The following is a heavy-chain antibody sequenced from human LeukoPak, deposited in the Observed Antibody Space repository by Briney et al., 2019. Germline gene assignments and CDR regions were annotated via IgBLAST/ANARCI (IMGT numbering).Heavy chain of an antibody. CDR3: ATGYSYGRGFDY. CDR1: GYTLTELS. V-gene: IGHV1-24*01. CDR2: FDPEDGET. D-gene: IGHD5-18*01. J-gene: IGHJ4*02. Sequence: ASVKVSFKVSGYTLTELSMHWVRQAPGKGLEWMGGFDPEDGETIYAQKFQGRVTMTEDTSTDTAYMELSSLRSEDTAVYYCATGYSYGRGFDYWGQGTLVTVSS.